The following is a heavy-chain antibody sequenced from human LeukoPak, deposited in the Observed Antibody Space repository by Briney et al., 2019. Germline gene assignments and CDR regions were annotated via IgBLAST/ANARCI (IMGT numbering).Heavy chain of an antibody. V-gene: IGHV1-8*01. Sequence: ASVKVSCKASGYTFTSYDINWVRQATGQGLEWMGWMNPNSGNTGYAQKFQGRVTITADESTSTAYMELSSLRSEDTAVYYCARGRYCGGDCYHIDYWGQGTLVTVSS. CDR1: GYTFTSYD. D-gene: IGHD2-21*02. J-gene: IGHJ4*02. CDR3: ARGRYCGGDCYHIDY. CDR2: MNPNSGNT.